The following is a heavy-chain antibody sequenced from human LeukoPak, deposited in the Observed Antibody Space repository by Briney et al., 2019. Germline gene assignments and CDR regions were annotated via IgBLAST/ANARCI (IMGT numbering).Heavy chain of an antibody. CDR3: ARSGEQWLVK. Sequence: TPSETLSLTCTVSGGSISSGCYYWSWIRQPPGKGLEWIGEINHSGSTNYNPSLKSRVTISVDTSKNQFSLKLSSVTAADTAVYYCARSGEQWLVKWGQGTLVTVSS. J-gene: IGHJ4*02. V-gene: IGHV4-39*07. D-gene: IGHD6-19*01. CDR2: INHSGST. CDR1: GGSISSGCYY.